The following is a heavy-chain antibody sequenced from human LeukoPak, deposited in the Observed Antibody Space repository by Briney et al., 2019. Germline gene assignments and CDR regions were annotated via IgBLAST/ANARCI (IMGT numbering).Heavy chain of an antibody. CDR2: IYHSGST. D-gene: IGHD6-19*01. Sequence: SETLSLTCTVSGGSISSGYYWGWIRQPPGKGLEWIGSIYHSGSTYYNPSLKSRVTISVDTSKNQFSLKLSSVTAADTAVYYCASTIAVADHFDYWGQGTLVTVSS. CDR3: ASTIAVADHFDY. V-gene: IGHV4-38-2*02. J-gene: IGHJ4*02. CDR1: GGSISSGYY.